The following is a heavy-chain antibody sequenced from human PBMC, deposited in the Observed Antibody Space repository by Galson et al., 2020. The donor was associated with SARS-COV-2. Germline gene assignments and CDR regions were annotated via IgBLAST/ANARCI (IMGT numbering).Heavy chain of an antibody. D-gene: IGHD3-22*01. V-gene: IGHV3-49*03. Sequence: GGSLRLSCTASGFTFGDYAMSWFRQAPGKGLEWVGFIRSKAYGGTTEYAASVKGRFTISRDDSKSIAYLQMNSLKTEDTAVYYCTRVLEAMMVVVNWFDPWGQGTLVTVSS. CDR3: TRVLEAMMVVVNWFDP. CDR2: IRSKAYGGTT. CDR1: GFTFGDYA. J-gene: IGHJ5*02.